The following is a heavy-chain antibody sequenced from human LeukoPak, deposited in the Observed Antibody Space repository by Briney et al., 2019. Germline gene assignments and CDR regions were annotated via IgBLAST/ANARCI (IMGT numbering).Heavy chain of an antibody. CDR1: GGSISSYY. V-gene: IGHV4-39*01. J-gene: IGHJ4*02. Sequence: SETLSLTCTVSGGSISSYYWGWIRQPPGKGLEWIGSIYYSGGTYYNPSLKSRVTISVDTSKNQFSLKLSSVTAADTAVYYCARLYGSGSYYPFDYWGQGTLVTVSS. D-gene: IGHD3-10*01. CDR2: IYYSGGT. CDR3: ARLYGSGSYYPFDY.